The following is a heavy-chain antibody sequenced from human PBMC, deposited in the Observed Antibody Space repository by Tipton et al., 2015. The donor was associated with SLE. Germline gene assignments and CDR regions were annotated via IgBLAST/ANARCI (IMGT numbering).Heavy chain of an antibody. D-gene: IGHD1-26*01. Sequence: TLSLTCAVYGGSFSGYYWSWIRQPPGKGLEWIGEINHSGSTNYNPSLKSRVTISVDTSKNQFSLKLSSVTAADTAMYYCARGGGWELWYFDYWGQGTLVTVSS. J-gene: IGHJ4*02. V-gene: IGHV4-34*01. CDR2: INHSGST. CDR3: ARGGGWELWYFDY. CDR1: GGSFSGYY.